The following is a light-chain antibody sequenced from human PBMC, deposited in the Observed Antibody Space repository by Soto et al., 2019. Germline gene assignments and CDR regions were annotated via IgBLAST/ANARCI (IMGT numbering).Light chain of an antibody. CDR2: GNN. CDR3: QSYDSRLSWV. V-gene: IGLV1-40*01. Sequence: QSVLTQPPSVSGAPGQRITISCTGISSNIGAGYDVHWYQQLPGTAPKLLIYGNNDRPSGVPDRFSGFKSGTSASLAITGLQSEDEADYYCQSYDSRLSWVFGGGTKLTVL. CDR1: SSNIGAGYD. J-gene: IGLJ3*02.